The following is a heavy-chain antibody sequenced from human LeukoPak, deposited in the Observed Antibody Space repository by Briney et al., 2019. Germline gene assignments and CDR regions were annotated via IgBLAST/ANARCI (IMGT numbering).Heavy chain of an antibody. Sequence: SQTLSLTCTVSGGSISSGGYYWSWIRQHPGKGLEWIGYIYYNGGTYYNPSLKSRVTISVDTSKNQFSLKLSSVTAADTAVYYCARSWIQLWLLDYWGQGTLVTVSS. CDR3: ARSWIQLWLLDY. CDR1: GGSISSGGYY. V-gene: IGHV4-31*03. J-gene: IGHJ4*02. CDR2: IYYNGGT. D-gene: IGHD5-18*01.